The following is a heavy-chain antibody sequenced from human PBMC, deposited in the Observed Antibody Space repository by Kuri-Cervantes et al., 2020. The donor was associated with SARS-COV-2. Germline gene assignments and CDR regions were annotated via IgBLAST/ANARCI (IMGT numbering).Heavy chain of an antibody. D-gene: IGHD3-16*01. CDR1: GGTFSSYA. J-gene: IGHJ4*01. Sequence: SVKVSCKASGGTFSSYAISWVRQAPGQGLEWMGRIIPILGTANYAQKFQGRVTITADKSTSTAYMELSSLRSEDTAVYYCAREGGEADNFDYWGQGTLVTVSS. CDR2: IIPILGTA. V-gene: IGHV1-69*04. CDR3: AREGGEADNFDY.